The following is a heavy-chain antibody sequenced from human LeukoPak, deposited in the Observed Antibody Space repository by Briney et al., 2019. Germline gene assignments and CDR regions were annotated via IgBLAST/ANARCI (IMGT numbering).Heavy chain of an antibody. V-gene: IGHV1-69*06. D-gene: IGHD1-1*01. CDR3: ATWPKLERRGGGWFDP. CDR1: GGTFSSYA. J-gene: IGHJ5*02. Sequence: ASVKVSCKASGGTFSSYAISWVRQAPGQGLEWMGGIIPIFGTANYAQKFQGRVTITADKSTSTAYMELSSLRSEDTAVYYCATWPKLERRGGGWFDPWGQGTLVTVSS. CDR2: IIPIFGTA.